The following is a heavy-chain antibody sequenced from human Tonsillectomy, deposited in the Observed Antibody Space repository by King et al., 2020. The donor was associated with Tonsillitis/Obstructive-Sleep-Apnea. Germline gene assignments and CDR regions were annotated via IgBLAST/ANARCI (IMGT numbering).Heavy chain of an antibody. D-gene: IGHD3-10*01. CDR2: IKNKRDGGTT. J-gene: IGHJ6*02. CDR3: TRSRHGSGSPRGYFSYGMDV. CDR1: GFTFSDVW. Sequence: VQLVESGGGLVKPGGSLRLSCAASGFTFSDVWMNWVRQAPGKGLEWVGRIKNKRDGGTTDYAAPVKGRFTISRDDSKNTVYLQMNSLQTEDRAVYYCTRSRHGSGSPRGYFSYGMDVWGQGTTVTVSS. V-gene: IGHV3-15*07.